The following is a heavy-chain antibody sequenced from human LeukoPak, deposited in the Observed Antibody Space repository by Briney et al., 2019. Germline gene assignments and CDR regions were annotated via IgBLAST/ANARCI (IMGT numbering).Heavy chain of an antibody. D-gene: IGHD6-13*01. CDR3: ARDGGYQQLVPFDY. V-gene: IGHV4-39*07. J-gene: IGHJ4*02. Sequence: SETLSLTCTVSGGSISSSSYYWGWIRQPPGKGLEWIGSIYYSGSTYYNPSLKSRVTISVDTSKNQFSLKLSSVTAADTAVYYCARDGGYQQLVPFDYWGQGTLVTVSS. CDR1: GGSISSSSYY. CDR2: IYYSGST.